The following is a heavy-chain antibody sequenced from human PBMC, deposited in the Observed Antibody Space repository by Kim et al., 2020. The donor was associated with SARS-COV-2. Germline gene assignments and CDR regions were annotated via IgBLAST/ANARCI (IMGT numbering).Heavy chain of an antibody. Sequence: SQTLSLTCAISGDSVSSNSAAWNWIRQSPSRDLEWLGRTYYRSKWYNDYAVSVKSRITINPDTSKNQFSLQLNSVTPEDTAVYYCARVSITMVRGVIIRHGMDVWGQGTTVTVSS. J-gene: IGHJ6*02. CDR2: TYYRSKWYN. CDR1: GDSVSSNSAA. D-gene: IGHD3-10*01. V-gene: IGHV6-1*01. CDR3: ARVSITMVRGVIIRHGMDV.